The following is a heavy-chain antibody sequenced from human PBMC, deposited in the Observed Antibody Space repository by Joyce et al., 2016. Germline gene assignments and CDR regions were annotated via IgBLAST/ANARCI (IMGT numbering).Heavy chain of an antibody. CDR3: ATGTDIHDPLDY. V-gene: IGHV1-24*01. CDR1: AYRLTELS. CDR2: SYPEDGEI. D-gene: IGHD3-16*01. J-gene: IGHJ4*02. Sequence: QVQLVQSGAEVKRPGASVKVSCKVSAYRLTELSMHWVRQAPGKGLEWMGCSYPEDGEILYAQRFQGRLNMTEDTSTDTAYMELSSLRSEDTAVYYCATGTDIHDPLDYWGQGTLVTVSS.